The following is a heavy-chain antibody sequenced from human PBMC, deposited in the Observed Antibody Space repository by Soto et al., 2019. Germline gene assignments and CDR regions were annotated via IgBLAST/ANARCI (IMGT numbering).Heavy chain of an antibody. V-gene: IGHV4-30-2*01. Sequence: PSETLSLTCTVPGGSISTVGYSWSWIRQPPGKGLEWIGYIYHSGNTFYNPSLKSRVTISLDRSQNQFSLQLNSVTAADTAMYYCARHGTKGPATYYYYGMDVWGQGTTVTVSS. CDR1: GGSISTVGYS. CDR3: ARHGTKGPATYYYYGMDV. CDR2: IYHSGNT. D-gene: IGHD1-26*01. J-gene: IGHJ6*02.